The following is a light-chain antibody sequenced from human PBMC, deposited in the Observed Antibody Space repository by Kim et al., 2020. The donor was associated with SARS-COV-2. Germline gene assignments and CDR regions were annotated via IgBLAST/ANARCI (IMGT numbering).Light chain of an antibody. CDR1: SGHSTYT. J-gene: IGLJ3*02. V-gene: IGLV4-69*01. CDR2: VNSDGSH. Sequence: SVKLPCTLSSGHSTYTIAWHQQRPEKGPRYLMKVNSDGSHSKGDGIPDRFSGSSSGAERYLTISSRQSDDEADYYCQTWGTGFRMFGGGTQLTVL. CDR3: QTWGTGFRM.